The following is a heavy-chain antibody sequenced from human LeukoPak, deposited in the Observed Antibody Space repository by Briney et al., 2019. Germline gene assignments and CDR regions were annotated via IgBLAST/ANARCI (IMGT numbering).Heavy chain of an antibody. Sequence: KTSETLSLTCSVYGGSFSGYYWRWIRQPPGKGLEWIGEINHGGNSNYNPSLKSRVTISVDTSKNQFSLKLNSVTAADTGVYCWARGLTHWGQGTLVTVSS. J-gene: IGHJ4*02. V-gene: IGHV4-34*01. CDR2: INHGGNS. CDR1: GGSFSGYY. CDR3: ARGLTH.